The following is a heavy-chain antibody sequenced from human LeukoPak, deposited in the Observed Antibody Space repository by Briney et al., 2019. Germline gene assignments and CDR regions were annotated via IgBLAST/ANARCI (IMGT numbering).Heavy chain of an antibody. J-gene: IGHJ4*02. V-gene: IGHV1-18*01. CDR1: GYSFVLYG. CDR2: ISTYNGNT. CDR3: ARDEDYGIFVNVDY. D-gene: IGHD4-17*01. Sequence: ASVKVSCKASGYSFVLYGISWVRQAPGQGPEWMGWISTYNGNTKYAEKFQGRVTMTTDTPTSTAYMELRSLRSDDTAVYYCARDEDYGIFVNVDYWGQGTLVTVSS.